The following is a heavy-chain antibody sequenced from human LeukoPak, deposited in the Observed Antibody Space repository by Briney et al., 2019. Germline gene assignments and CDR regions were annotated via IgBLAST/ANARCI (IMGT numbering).Heavy chain of an antibody. Sequence: GGSLRLSCAASGFTFSDSGMHWVRQAPGKGLEWVAIISYEGSKQYYADSVKGRFTISRDNSKNTLFLQLNSLRAEDTAVYYCAKSIASAGDYWGQGTLVTVSS. D-gene: IGHD6-13*01. J-gene: IGHJ4*02. CDR1: GFTFSDSG. CDR2: ISYEGSKQ. V-gene: IGHV3-30*18. CDR3: AKSIASAGDY.